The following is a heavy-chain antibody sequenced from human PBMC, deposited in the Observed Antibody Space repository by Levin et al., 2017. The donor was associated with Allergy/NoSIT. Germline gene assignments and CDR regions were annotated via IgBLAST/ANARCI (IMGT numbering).Heavy chain of an antibody. CDR2: ISGSGSFI. V-gene: IGHV3-21*01. CDR1: GLDFSRYS. J-gene: IGHJ4*02. CDR3: ARTDATDYRAVGSAVSDY. Sequence: GGSLRLSCAASGLDFSRYSMNWVRQAPGKVLEWVSSISGSGSFIQYADSVKGRFTVSRDNAKNSLYLQLDSLRAEDTAVYYCARTDATDYRAVGSAVSDYWGLGTLVSVSS. D-gene: IGHD4-17*01.